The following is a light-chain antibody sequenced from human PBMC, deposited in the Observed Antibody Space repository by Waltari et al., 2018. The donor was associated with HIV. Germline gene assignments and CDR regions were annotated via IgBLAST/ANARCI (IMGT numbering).Light chain of an antibody. CDR2: KAS. CDR3: EQYNSYPRT. J-gene: IGKJ1*01. Sequence: DIQMTQSPSTLSASVVDRVTITCRASQSISSWLAWYQQKPGKAPKLLFYKASSLESGVPTRFSGSGSGTEYTLTISNLQPDDFATYYCEQYNSYPRTFGQGTKVEI. CDR1: QSISSW. V-gene: IGKV1-5*03.